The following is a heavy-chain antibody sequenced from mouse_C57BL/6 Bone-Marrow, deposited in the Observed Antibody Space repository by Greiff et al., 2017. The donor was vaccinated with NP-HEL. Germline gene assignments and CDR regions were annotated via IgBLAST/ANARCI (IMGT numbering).Heavy chain of an antibody. CDR2: IYPGSGNT. CDR1: GYTFTDYY. V-gene: IGHV1-76*01. Sequence: QVQLKQSGAELVRPGASVKLSCKASGYTFTDYYINWVKQRPGQGLEWIARIYPGSGNTYYNEKFKGKATLTAEKSSSTAYMQLSSLTSEDSAVYFCAITYGSSYPFAYWGQGTLVTVSA. CDR3: AITYGSSYPFAY. D-gene: IGHD1-1*01. J-gene: IGHJ3*01.